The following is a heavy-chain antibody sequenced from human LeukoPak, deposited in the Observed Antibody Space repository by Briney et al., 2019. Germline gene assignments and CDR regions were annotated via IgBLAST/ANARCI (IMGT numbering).Heavy chain of an antibody. D-gene: IGHD6-13*01. CDR2: TSYDGSNK. CDR1: GFTFSSYA. Sequence: SGGSLRLSCAASGFTFSSYAMHWVRQAPGKGLEWVAVTSYDGSNKYYADSVKGRFTISRDNSKNTLYLQMNSLRAEDTAVYYCARDTREVGSSWYWVVYGEWHYMDVWGKGTTVTVSS. J-gene: IGHJ6*03. CDR3: ARDTREVGSSWYWVVYGEWHYMDV. V-gene: IGHV3-30*01.